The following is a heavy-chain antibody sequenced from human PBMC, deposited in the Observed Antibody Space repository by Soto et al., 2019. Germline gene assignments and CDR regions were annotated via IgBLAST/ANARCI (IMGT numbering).Heavy chain of an antibody. CDR2: IYYSGST. D-gene: IGHD4-17*01. Sequence: SETLSLTCTVSGGSISSGDYYWSWIRQPPGKGLEWIGYIYYSGSTYYNPSLKSRVTISVDTSKNQFSLKLSSVTAADTAVYYCARDSDYGGNSAWGQGTLVTVSS. CDR3: ARDSDYGGNSA. V-gene: IGHV4-30-4*01. CDR1: GGSISSGDYY. J-gene: IGHJ5*02.